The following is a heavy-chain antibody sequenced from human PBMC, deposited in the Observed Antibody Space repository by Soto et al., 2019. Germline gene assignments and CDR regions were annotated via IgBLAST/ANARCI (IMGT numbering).Heavy chain of an antibody. V-gene: IGHV4-30-2*01. Sequence: QLQLQESGSGLVNPSQTLSLTCTVSGASITSGSYSWSWIRQAPGKCLEWIGNIHVTGYTAFSPSLKRRVTMAVDTSKNQFSLNVNSVTAADTAVYFFARAGALRPNGHVPRAFWGEGPLVTVSS. J-gene: IGHJ4*02. D-gene: IGHD1-26*01. CDR3: ARAGALRPNGHVPRAF. CDR2: IHVTGYT. CDR1: GASITSGSYS.